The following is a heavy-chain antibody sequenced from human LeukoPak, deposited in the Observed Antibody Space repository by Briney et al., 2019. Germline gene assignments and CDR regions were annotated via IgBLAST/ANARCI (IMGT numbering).Heavy chain of an antibody. D-gene: IGHD4-17*01. J-gene: IGHJ2*01. CDR1: GFTFSNAW. Sequence: GGSLRLSCAASGFTFSNAWMSWLRQAPGKGPEWVSTISASGGTTYYADSVQGRFTISRDNSKNTLYLQMNSLRAEDTAVYYCATLYGDYNWYFDLWGRGTLVTVSS. CDR2: ISASGGTT. V-gene: IGHV3-23*01. CDR3: ATLYGDYNWYFDL.